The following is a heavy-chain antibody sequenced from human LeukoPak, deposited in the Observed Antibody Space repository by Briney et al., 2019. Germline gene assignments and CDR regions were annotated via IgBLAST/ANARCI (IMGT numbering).Heavy chain of an antibody. D-gene: IGHD4-17*01. CDR2: ISSSGSTI. V-gene: IGHV3-48*03. Sequence: GGSLRLSCAASGFTFSSYEVNWVRQAPGKGLEWVSYISSSGSTIYYADSVKGRFTISRDNSKNTLYLQMNSLRAEDTAVYYCAKVGTTVTTHYYYMDVWGKGTTVTISS. CDR1: GFTFSSYE. CDR3: AKVGTTVTTHYYYMDV. J-gene: IGHJ6*03.